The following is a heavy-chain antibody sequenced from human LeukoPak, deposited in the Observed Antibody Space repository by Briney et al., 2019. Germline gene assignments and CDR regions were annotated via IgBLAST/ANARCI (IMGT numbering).Heavy chain of an antibody. V-gene: IGHV3-23*01. Sequence: PGGSLRLSCAASGFTFSSYAMSWVRQAPGKGLEWVSAISGSGGSTYYADSVKGRFTISRDNSKNTLYLQMNSLRAEDTAVYYCARGPHRNIPRYYYDSSGYSHYGMDVWGQGTTVTVSS. D-gene: IGHD3-22*01. J-gene: IGHJ6*02. CDR1: GFTFSSYA. CDR2: ISGSGGST. CDR3: ARGPHRNIPRYYYDSSGYSHYGMDV.